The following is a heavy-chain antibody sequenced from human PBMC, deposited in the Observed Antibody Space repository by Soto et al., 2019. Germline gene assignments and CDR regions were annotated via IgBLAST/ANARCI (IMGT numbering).Heavy chain of an antibody. V-gene: IGHV3-7*01. Sequence: EVQLVESGGGLVQPGGSLRLSCAASGFTFRTYWMNWVRQAPGKGLEWVADIKEDGSKKNYVDSVKGRLTISRDHAKNLLYLQLTSLRAEDTAVYYCARDGYNWSHFDYWGQGTLVTVPS. CDR2: IKEDGSKK. D-gene: IGHD1-20*01. J-gene: IGHJ4*02. CDR3: ARDGYNWSHFDY. CDR1: GFTFRTYW.